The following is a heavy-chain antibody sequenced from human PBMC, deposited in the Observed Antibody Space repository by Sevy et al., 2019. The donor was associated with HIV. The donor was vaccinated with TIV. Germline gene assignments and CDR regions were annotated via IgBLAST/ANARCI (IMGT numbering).Heavy chain of an antibody. CDR3: ARSGLGTTDYYFDY. D-gene: IGHD3-10*01. J-gene: IGHJ4*02. CDR2: ISDDGSNK. V-gene: IGHV3-30-3*01. Sequence: GGSLRLSCAASGFTFSSYDMHWVRQAPGKGLEWVAVISDDGSNKYYADSVKGRFTISRDNSKNTLYLQMNSLRAEDTAVYYCARSGLGTTDYYFDYWGQGTLVTVSS. CDR1: GFTFSSYD.